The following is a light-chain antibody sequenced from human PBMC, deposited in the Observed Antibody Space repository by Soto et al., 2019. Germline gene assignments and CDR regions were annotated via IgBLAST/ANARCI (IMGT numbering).Light chain of an antibody. CDR1: QSIRSL. CDR2: DAS. CDR3: QQYQTHST. V-gene: IGKV1-5*01. J-gene: IGKJ5*01. Sequence: DIQMTQSPSTLPASVGDRVTITCRASQSIRSLLAWYQQKPGKAPKVLIYDASSLGSGAPSRFSGSGSGTEFTLTISSLQPDDLANYFCQQYQTHSTFGQGTRLEIK.